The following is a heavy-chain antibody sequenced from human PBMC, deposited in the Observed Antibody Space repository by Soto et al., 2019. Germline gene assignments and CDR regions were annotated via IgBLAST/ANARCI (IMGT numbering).Heavy chain of an antibody. V-gene: IGHV4-34*01. CDR3: ARGKWVRSAFDF. CDR2: INDSGSI. D-gene: IGHD1-26*01. CDR1: TGSFSGYH. J-gene: IGHJ3*01. Sequence: QVHLQQWGGGLLKASETLSLTCAVYTGSFSGYHWTWIRQPPGKGLEWIGEINDSGSINYNPSLKSRVTISADTSKNQFSLKLTCVTAADTAVYYCARGKWVRSAFDFWGQGTMVTVSS.